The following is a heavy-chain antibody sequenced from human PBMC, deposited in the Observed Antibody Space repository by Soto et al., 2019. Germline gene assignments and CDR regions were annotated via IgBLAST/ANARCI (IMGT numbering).Heavy chain of an antibody. CDR3: ARGSLRSIYYYYGMDA. CDR1: GGTFSSYA. J-gene: IGHJ6*02. D-gene: IGHD4-17*01. V-gene: IGHV1-69*13. Sequence: ASVKVSCKASGGTFSSYAISWVRQAPGQGLEWMGGIIPIFGTANYAQKFQGRVTITADESTSTAYMELSSLRSEDTAVYYCARGSLRSIYYYYGMDAWGQGTTVTVSS. CDR2: IIPIFGTA.